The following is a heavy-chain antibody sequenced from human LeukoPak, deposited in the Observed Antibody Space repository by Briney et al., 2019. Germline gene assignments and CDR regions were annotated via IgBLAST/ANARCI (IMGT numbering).Heavy chain of an antibody. V-gene: IGHV3-7*01. J-gene: IGHJ4*02. D-gene: IGHD2-2*01. CDR3: LPLYCSGTGCPLHY. Sequence: GGSLRLSCAASGFTFSSYWMTWIRQAPGEGREWVANIKQDGSQKYYVDSVKGRFTISRDNAKNSLYLQMNSLRAEDTAVYYCLPLYCSGTGCPLHYWGQGTLVTVSS. CDR1: GFTFSSYW. CDR2: IKQDGSQK.